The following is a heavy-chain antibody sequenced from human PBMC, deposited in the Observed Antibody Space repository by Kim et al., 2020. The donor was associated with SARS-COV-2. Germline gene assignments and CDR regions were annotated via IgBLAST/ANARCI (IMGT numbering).Heavy chain of an antibody. CDR2: IYYSGST. CDR1: GGSISSGGYY. CDR3: ARGSSGTTSGYGMDV. V-gene: IGHV4-31*03. J-gene: IGHJ6*02. D-gene: IGHD1-1*01. Sequence: SETLSLTCTVSGGSISSGGYYWSWIRQHPGKGLEWIGYIYYSGSTYYNPSLKSRVTISVDTSKNQFSLKLSSVTAADTAVYYCARGSSGTTSGYGMDVWGQGTTVTVSS.